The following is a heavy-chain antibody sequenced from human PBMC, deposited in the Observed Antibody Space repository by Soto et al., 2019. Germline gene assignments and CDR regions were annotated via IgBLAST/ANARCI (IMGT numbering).Heavy chain of an antibody. D-gene: IGHD3-10*01. CDR3: ARGGAGDYFDY. Sequence: QVQLQQWGAGLLKPSETLSLTCAVYGGSFSGYSWSWIRQPPGKGLEWIGEINHSGSTNYRPSLRGRVTIPVAAPKTQFPRRLTFGPAADPAGYYGARGGAGDYFDYWAREPWSPSPQ. V-gene: IGHV4-34*01. J-gene: IGHJ4*02. CDR1: GGSFSGYS. CDR2: INHSGST.